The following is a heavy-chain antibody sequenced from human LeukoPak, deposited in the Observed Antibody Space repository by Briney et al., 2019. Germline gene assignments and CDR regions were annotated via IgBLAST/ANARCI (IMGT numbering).Heavy chain of an antibody. V-gene: IGHV1-2*04. CDR2: FNPNSGGT. J-gene: IGHJ6*03. CDR1: GYTFTGYY. CDR3: ARGVRFSDFYYYMDV. D-gene: IGHD3-3*01. Sequence: ASVKVSCKASGYTFTGYYMHWVRQAPGQGLEWMGWFNPNSGGTNYAQKFQGWVTMTRDTSISTAYMELSRLRSDDTAVYYCARGVRFSDFYYYMDVWGQGTTVTVSS.